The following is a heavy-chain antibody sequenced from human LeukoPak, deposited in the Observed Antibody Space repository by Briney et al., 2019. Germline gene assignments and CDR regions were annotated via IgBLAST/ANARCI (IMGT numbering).Heavy chain of an antibody. V-gene: IGHV4-4*07. Sequence: PSETLSLTCTVSGGSISSYYWSWIRQPAGKGLEWIGRIYTSGSTNYNPSLKSRVTMSVDTSKNQFSLKLSSVTAADTAVYYCARDLPYCSSTSCSYWFDPWGQGTLVTVSS. CDR3: ARDLPYCSSTSCSYWFDP. J-gene: IGHJ5*02. CDR1: GGSISSYY. D-gene: IGHD2-2*01. CDR2: IYTSGST.